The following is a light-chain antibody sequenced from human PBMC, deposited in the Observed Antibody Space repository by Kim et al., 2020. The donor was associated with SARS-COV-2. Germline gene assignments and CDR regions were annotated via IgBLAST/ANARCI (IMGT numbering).Light chain of an antibody. J-gene: IGKJ2*03. V-gene: IGKV1-5*03. CDR1: QSFGSW. Sequence: GDRVTISCRASQSFGSWLAWYQQKPGISPKLLIYKASTLQTGVPSRFRGSGSGTDFTLTISSLQPDDFATYYCQQYNSYPYSFGQGTKLEIK. CDR2: KAS. CDR3: QQYNSYPYS.